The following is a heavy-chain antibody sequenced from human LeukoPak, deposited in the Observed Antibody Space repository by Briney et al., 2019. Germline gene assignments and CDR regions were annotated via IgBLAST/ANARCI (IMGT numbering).Heavy chain of an antibody. CDR3: VKGTGTKYYYYDMDV. V-gene: IGHV3-64D*06. Sequence: GGSLRLSCSASGFTFSNYAMHWVRQAPGKGLEYVSAISSNGGSTYYADSVKGRFTISRDNSKNTLYLQMSSLRAEDTAVYYCVKGTGTKYYYYDMDVWGQGTTVTVSS. J-gene: IGHJ6*02. D-gene: IGHD3/OR15-3a*01. CDR2: ISSNGGST. CDR1: GFTFSNYA.